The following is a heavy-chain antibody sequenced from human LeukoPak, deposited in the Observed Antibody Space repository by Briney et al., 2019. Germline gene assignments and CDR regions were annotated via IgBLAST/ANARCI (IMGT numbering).Heavy chain of an antibody. CDR3: ARGDGHFDY. CDR1: GFTFSNYG. CDR2: ISYDGTNK. J-gene: IGHJ4*02. Sequence: GGSLRLSCAASGFTFSNYGMHWVRQAPGKGLEWVAVISYDGTNKYYADSVKGRFTVSRDNSKNTLYLQMNSLRAEDTAVYYCARGDGHFDYWGQGTLVTVSS. D-gene: IGHD5-24*01. V-gene: IGHV3-30*03.